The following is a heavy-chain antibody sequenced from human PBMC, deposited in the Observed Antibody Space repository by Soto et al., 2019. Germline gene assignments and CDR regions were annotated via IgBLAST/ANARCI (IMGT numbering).Heavy chain of an antibody. V-gene: IGHV3-53*01. CDR3: ARDSRSYYYYYGMDV. CDR2: IYSGGST. J-gene: IGHJ6*02. Sequence: PGGSLRLSCAASGFTVSSNYMSWVRQAPGKGLEWVSVIYSGGSTYYAASVKGRFTISRDNSKNTLYLQMNSLRAEDTAMYYCARDSRSYYYYYGMDVWGQGTTVTAP. CDR1: GFTVSSNY.